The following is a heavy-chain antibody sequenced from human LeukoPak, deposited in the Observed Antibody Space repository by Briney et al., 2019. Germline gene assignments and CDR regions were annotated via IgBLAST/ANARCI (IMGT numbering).Heavy chain of an antibody. J-gene: IGHJ4*02. CDR3: ARDRISGYYYFDY. D-gene: IGHD3-22*01. Sequence: GGSLRLSCAASGFTFSGYSMNWVRQAPGKGLEWVSYISSSSSTIYYADSVKGRFTISRDNAKNSLYLQMNSLRAEDTAVYYCARDRISGYYYFDYWGQGTLVTVSS. CDR1: GFTFSGYS. V-gene: IGHV3-48*01. CDR2: ISSSSSTI.